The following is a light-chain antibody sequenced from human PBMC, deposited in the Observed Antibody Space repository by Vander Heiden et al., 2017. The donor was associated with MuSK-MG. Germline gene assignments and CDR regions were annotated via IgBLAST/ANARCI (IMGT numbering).Light chain of an antibody. CDR3: NSYTDDNTWV. Sequence: QSALTQPASVSGSLVPSITISCSGSSNDVGGYNYVSWYQQRTGKATKLLIYDVTNRPAGSSNRFSGSKAGNTASLTISGRQAEDEGMYYCNSYTDDNTWVFGGGTKVAVL. V-gene: IGLV2-14*03. J-gene: IGLJ2*01. CDR1: SNDVGGYNY. CDR2: DVT.